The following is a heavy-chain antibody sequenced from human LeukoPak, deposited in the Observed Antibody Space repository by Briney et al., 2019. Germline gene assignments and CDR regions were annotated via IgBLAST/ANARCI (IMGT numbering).Heavy chain of an antibody. Sequence: GSLRLSCAASGFTFSSYGMSWVRQAPGKGLEWVSAISGSGGSTYYADSVKGRFTISRDNSKNTLYLQMNSLRAEDTAVYYCAKTRANYDILTGYYPHYYMDVWGKGTTVTISS. D-gene: IGHD3-9*01. CDR3: AKTRANYDILTGYYPHYYMDV. J-gene: IGHJ6*03. V-gene: IGHV3-23*01. CDR2: ISGSGGST. CDR1: GFTFSSYG.